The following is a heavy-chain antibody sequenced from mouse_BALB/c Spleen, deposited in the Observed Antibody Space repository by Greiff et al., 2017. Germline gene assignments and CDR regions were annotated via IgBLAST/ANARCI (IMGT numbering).Heavy chain of an antibody. CDR2: ISNGGGST. D-gene: IGHD1-2*01. CDR1: GFTFSSYT. Sequence: DVQLVESGGGLVQPGGSLKLSCAASGFTFSSYTMSWVRQTPEKRLEWVAYISNGGGSTYYPDTVKGRFTISRDNAKNTLYLQMSSLKSEDTDMYNYARHRDYYGYIFGYWGQGTTLTVSA. J-gene: IGHJ2*01. V-gene: IGHV5-12-2*01. CDR3: ARHRDYYGYIFGY.